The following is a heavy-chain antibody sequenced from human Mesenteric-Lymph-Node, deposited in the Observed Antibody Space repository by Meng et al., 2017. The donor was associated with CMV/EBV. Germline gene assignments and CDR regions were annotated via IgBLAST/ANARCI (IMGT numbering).Heavy chain of an antibody. Sequence: GGSLRLSCEASGFTFSSYTMNWVRQAPGKGLEWVSSISSSSSYIYYADSVKGRFTISRDNAKNSLYLQMNSLRAEDTAVYYCAVTYYYDSGGYSHYDYWGQGTLVTVSS. CDR1: GFTFSSYT. J-gene: IGHJ4*02. CDR3: AVTYYYDSGGYSHYDY. CDR2: ISSSSSYI. V-gene: IGHV3-21*01. D-gene: IGHD3-22*01.